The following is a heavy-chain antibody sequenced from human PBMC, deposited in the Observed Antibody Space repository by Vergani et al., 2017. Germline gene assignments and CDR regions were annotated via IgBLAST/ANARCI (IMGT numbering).Heavy chain of an antibody. CDR2: IYHSGST. J-gene: IGHJ5*02. V-gene: IGHV4-4*03. D-gene: IGHD2-15*01. CDR1: GGSISSSNW. CDR3: TRHWAVVAANNWFDP. Sequence: QVQLQESGPGLVKPPGTLSLTCAVSGGSISSSNWWSWVRQPPGKGLEWIGEIYHSGSTNYNPSLKSRVTISVDTSKNQFSLKLSSVTAADTAVYYCTRHWAVVAANNWFDPWGQGTLVTVSS.